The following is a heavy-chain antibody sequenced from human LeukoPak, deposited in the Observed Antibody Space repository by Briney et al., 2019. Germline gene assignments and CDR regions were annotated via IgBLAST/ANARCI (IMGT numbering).Heavy chain of an antibody. CDR2: IFHSGSSGST. Sequence: SETLTLTCSVSGDSITNFFWRWIRQTPGRELEWIGFIFHSGSSGSTYYSPSLQSRVTMSVDTSRNQFSLKLSSVTAADTAGYYCARHMPTTGTVFDLWGQGTMVIVSS. CDR3: ARHMPTTGTVFDL. D-gene: IGHD1-7*01. J-gene: IGHJ3*01. CDR1: GDSITNFF. V-gene: IGHV4-59*08.